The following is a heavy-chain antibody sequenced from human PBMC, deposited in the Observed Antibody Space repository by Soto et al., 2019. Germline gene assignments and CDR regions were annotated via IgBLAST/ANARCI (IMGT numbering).Heavy chain of an antibody. CDR3: ARDGYSGYDPASYYYYYGMDV. Sequence: SQTLSLTCVISGDSVSSNSAAWNWIRQSPSRGLEWLGRTYYRSKWYNDYAVSVKSRITINPDTSKNQFSLQLNSVTPEDTAVYYCARDGYSGYDPASYYYYYGMDVWGQGTTVTVSS. J-gene: IGHJ6*02. CDR1: GDSVSSNSAA. D-gene: IGHD5-12*01. CDR2: TYYRSKWYN. V-gene: IGHV6-1*01.